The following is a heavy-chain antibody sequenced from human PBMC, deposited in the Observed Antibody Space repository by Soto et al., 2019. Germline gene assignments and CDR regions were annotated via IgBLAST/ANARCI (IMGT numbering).Heavy chain of an antibody. V-gene: IGHV3-23*01. CDR3: AKDRGIVVVVAARDAFDI. J-gene: IGHJ3*02. CDR2: ISGSGGST. D-gene: IGHD2-15*01. CDR1: GFTFSSYA. Sequence: EVQLLESGGGLVQPGGSLRLSCAASGFTFSSYAMSWVRQAPGKGLEWVSAISGSGGSTYYADSVKGRFTISRDNSKNTLYLQMNSLRAEDTAVYYCAKDRGIVVVVAARDAFDIWGQGTMGTVSS.